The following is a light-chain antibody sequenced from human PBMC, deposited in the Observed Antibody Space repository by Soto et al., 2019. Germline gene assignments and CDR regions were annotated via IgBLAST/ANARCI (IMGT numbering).Light chain of an antibody. Sequence: LTQPPSASGSPGQSVTISCTGTSSDIGAYIYVSWYQQHPGKAPKLMISEVSRRPSGVPERFSGSKSGNTASLTVSGLQADDEAHYYCSSYAGSNNFVFGTGTKVTVL. CDR3: SSYAGSNNFV. V-gene: IGLV2-8*01. CDR2: EVS. J-gene: IGLJ1*01. CDR1: SSDIGAYIY.